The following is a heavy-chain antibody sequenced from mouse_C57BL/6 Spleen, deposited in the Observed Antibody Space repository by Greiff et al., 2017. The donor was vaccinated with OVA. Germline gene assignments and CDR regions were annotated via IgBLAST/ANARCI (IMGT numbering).Heavy chain of an antibody. CDR1: GYSITSGYY. V-gene: IGHV3-6*01. CDR2: ISYDGSN. Sequence: EVHLVESGPGLVKPSQSLSLTCSVTGYSITSGYYWNWIRQFPGNKLEWMGYISYDGSNNYNPSLKNRISITRDTSKNQFFLKLNSVTTEDTATYYCAREDGYGTFAYWGQGTLVTVSA. J-gene: IGHJ3*01. D-gene: IGHD2-2*01. CDR3: AREDGYGTFAY.